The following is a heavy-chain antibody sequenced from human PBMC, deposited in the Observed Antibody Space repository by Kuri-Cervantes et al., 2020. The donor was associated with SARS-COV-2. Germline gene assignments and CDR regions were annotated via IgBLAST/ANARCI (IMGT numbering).Heavy chain of an antibody. CDR1: GGSFSGFY. CDR3: ARASTTIYGVLIALFSSNAFGI. CDR2: INHSGSA. J-gene: IGHJ3*02. Sequence: SQTLSLTCAVYGGSFSGFYWSWIRQAPGKGLEWIGEINHSGSANYNPSLKSRVTISVDTSKNQFSLRLSSVTAADTGVYYCARASTTIYGVLIALFSSNAFGIWGQGTMVTVSS. D-gene: IGHD3-3*01. V-gene: IGHV4-34*01.